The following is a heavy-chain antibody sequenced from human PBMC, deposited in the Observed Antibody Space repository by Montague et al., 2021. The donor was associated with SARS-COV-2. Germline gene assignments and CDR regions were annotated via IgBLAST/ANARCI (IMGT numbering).Heavy chain of an antibody. D-gene: IGHD3-22*01. V-gene: IGHV4-39*01. CDR2: IYYSGST. CDR1: GGSISSSNYY. Sequence: SETLSLTCTVSGGSISSSNYYWGWVRQPPGKGLEWIGSIYYSGSTYYNPSLKSRVTIFVDTSKNQFSLKLSSVTAADTAVYYCASPTSYDDSSWSDAFDIWGQGTMVTVSS. J-gene: IGHJ3*02. CDR3: ASPTSYDDSSWSDAFDI.